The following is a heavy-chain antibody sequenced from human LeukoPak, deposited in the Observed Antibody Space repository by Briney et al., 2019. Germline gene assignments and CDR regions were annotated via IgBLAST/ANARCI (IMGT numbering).Heavy chain of an antibody. CDR3: ARVLDCSGGSCYPMDC. CDR1: GGSFSGYY. D-gene: IGHD2-15*01. J-gene: IGHJ4*02. V-gene: IGHV4-34*01. CDR2: INHGGST. Sequence: SETLSLTCAVYGGSFSGYYWSWIRQPPGKGLEWIGEINHGGSTNYNPSLKSRVTISVDTSKNQFSLRLSSVTAADTAVYYCARVLDCSGGSCYPMDCWGQGTLVTVSS.